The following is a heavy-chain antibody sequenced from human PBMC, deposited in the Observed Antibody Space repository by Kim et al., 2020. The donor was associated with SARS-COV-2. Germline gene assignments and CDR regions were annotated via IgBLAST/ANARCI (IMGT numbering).Heavy chain of an antibody. Sequence: GGSLRLSCVASGFTFSKYWMTWVRQAPGKGLEWVANIRQDGSQKFYVYSVKGRFTISRDNAKNSVFLEMSSLRADDTAVYYCASKGSDLGAYPGRPYWG. CDR2: IRQDGSQK. J-gene: IGHJ4*01. CDR3: ASKGSDLGAYPGRPY. V-gene: IGHV3-7*01. D-gene: IGHD3-16*01. CDR1: GFTFSKYW.